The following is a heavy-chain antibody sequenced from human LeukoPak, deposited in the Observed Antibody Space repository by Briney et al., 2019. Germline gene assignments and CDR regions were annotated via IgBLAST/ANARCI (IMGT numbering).Heavy chain of an antibody. V-gene: IGHV3-53*01. J-gene: IGHJ6*02. CDR3: ARDKHYGDYWYGMDV. D-gene: IGHD4-17*01. CDR1: GFTVSSNY. Sequence: GGSLRLSCAASGFTVSSNYMSWVRQAPGKGLEWVSVIYSGGSTYYADSVKGRFTISRDNSKNTLYLQMNSLRAEDTAVYYCARDKHYGDYWYGMDVWGQGTTVTVSS. CDR2: IYSGGST.